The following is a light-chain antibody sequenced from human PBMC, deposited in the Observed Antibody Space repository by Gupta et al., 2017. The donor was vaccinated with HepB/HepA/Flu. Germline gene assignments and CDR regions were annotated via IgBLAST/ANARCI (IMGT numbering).Light chain of an antibody. Sequence: QSVLTQPPSASGTPGQRAIVSCSVTSSSIGSNTVNWYQQPPGTAPQLLICSNNQRPSGVPDRFSGSKSGTSASLAISGLQSEDEADYYCKTWDDSLNAWVFGGGTKVTVL. V-gene: IGLV1-44*01. CDR3: KTWDDSLNAWV. CDR1: SSSIGSNT. CDR2: SNN. J-gene: IGLJ3*02.